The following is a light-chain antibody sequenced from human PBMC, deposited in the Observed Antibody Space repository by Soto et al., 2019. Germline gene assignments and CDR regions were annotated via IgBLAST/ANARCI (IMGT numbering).Light chain of an antibody. CDR3: QQYGSSRGFT. Sequence: EIVLTQSPGTLSLSPGERATLSCRASQSVSSSYLAWYQQKPGQAPRLLIYGASGRATGIPDRFSGSGSGTDFTLNISRLEPEDCAVYYCQQYGSSRGFTFGPGTKVDIK. CDR2: GAS. J-gene: IGKJ3*01. V-gene: IGKV3-20*01. CDR1: QSVSSSY.